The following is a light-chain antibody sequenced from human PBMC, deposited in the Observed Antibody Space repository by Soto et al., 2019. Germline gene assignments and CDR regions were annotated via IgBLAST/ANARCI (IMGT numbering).Light chain of an antibody. J-gene: IGKJ1*01. V-gene: IGKV3-15*01. CDR2: GAS. Sequence: EVVMTESPATLSVSPGESATLSCGASHGINRNLAWYQHKPGQAPRLLIYGASTRATSIPARFSGSGSGTDFTLTISRLEPEDFAVYYCQQYNNWPRTFGQGTKVDIK. CDR3: QQYNNWPRT. CDR1: HGINRN.